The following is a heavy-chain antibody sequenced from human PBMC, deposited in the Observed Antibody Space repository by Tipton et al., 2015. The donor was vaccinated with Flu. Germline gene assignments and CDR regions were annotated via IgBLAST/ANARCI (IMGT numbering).Heavy chain of an antibody. J-gene: IGHJ4*02. V-gene: IGHV4-59*08. CDR2: IYYTGNT. CDR3: ARRIPFGDYFDF. D-gene: IGHD2-21*01. Sequence: LRLSCSVSGGSISSYYWTWIRQPPGKGLEWIGYIYYTGNTNLNPSLKSRVTLSADTSKNQFSLNLTSVTAADTAVYYCARRIPFGDYFDFWGQGALVTVSS. CDR1: GGSISSYY.